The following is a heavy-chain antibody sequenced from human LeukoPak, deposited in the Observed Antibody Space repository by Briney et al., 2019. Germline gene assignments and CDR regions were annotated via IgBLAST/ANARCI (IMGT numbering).Heavy chain of an antibody. J-gene: IGHJ3*02. CDR1: GGSISSYY. V-gene: IGHV4-59*01. Sequence: SESLSLTCTASGGSISSYYWSWIRQPPGKGLEWIGYIYYSGSTNYNPSLKSRVTISVDTSKNQFSLKLSSVTAADTAVYYCARVDRMRAFDIWGQGTMVTVSS. CDR3: ARVDRMRAFDI. CDR2: IYYSGST.